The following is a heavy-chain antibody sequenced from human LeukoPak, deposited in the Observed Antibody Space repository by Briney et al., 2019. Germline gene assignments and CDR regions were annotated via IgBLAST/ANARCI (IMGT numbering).Heavy chain of an antibody. D-gene: IGHD2-21*02. CDR1: GFIFSSYS. V-gene: IGHV3-23*01. CDR3: AKSRTYCGGDCPYNWYFDL. Sequence: GGSLRLSCAASGFIFSSYSMSWVRQAPGKGLEWVSAIGGSGGNTYYADSVKGRFTISRDNSKNTLYLQMNSLRAEDTAVYYCAKSRTYCGGDCPYNWYFDLWGRGTLVTVSS. J-gene: IGHJ2*01. CDR2: IGGSGGNT.